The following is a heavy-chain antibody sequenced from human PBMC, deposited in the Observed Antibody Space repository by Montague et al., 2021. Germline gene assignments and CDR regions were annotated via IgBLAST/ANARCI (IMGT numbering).Heavy chain of an antibody. Sequence: SLRLPCAVSGYDFRRYDMYWVRQAPGKGLESVSGISSTGGATYYADSVKGRFTISRDNSKDTLSLQMNSLRVEDTAIYYCVKSAVVVTFYSWIDTWGQGTLVTVSS. J-gene: IGHJ5*02. D-gene: IGHD3-22*01. CDR1: GYDFRRYD. CDR3: VKSAVVVTFYSWIDT. V-gene: IGHV3-23*01. CDR2: ISSTGGAT.